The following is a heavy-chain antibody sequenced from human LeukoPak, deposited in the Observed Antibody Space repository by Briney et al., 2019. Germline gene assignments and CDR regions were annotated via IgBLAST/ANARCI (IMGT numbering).Heavy chain of an antibody. D-gene: IGHD3-10*01. Sequence: GGSLRLSCAASGFTFSSYSMNWVRQAPGKGLEWVSYISSSSSTIYYADSVKGRFTISRDNAKNSLYLQMNSLRAEDTAVYYCARDGPYYYGSGLSHDAFDIWGQGTMVTVSS. CDR1: GFTFSSYS. CDR3: ARDGPYYYGSGLSHDAFDI. CDR2: ISSSSSTI. V-gene: IGHV3-48*01. J-gene: IGHJ3*02.